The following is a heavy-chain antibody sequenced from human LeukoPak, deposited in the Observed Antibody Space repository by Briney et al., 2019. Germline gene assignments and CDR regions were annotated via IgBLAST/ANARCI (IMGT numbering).Heavy chain of an antibody. D-gene: IGHD2-2*02. J-gene: IGHJ1*01. Sequence: GASLRLSCAASGFTFNSYAMSCVRQAPGKGLEWVSAISCSGGSTYYADSVKGRFTISRDNSKYTLYLQMNSLRAEDTAVYYCVKDGGYCSSTSCYTVPAQHWGQGTLVTVSS. CDR1: GFTFNSYA. CDR2: ISCSGGST. V-gene: IGHV3-23*01. CDR3: VKDGGYCSSTSCYTVPAQH.